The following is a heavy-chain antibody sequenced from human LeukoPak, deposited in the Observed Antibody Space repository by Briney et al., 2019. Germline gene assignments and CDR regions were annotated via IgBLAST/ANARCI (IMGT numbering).Heavy chain of an antibody. D-gene: IGHD2-2*01. Sequence: GRSLRLSCAASGFTFSSYAMHWVRQAPGKGLEWVAVISYDGSNKYYADSVKGRFTISRDNSKNTLYLQMNSLRAEGTAVYYCASLGLATEVVPDDYWGQGTLVTVSS. V-gene: IGHV3-30*01. CDR3: ASLGLATEVVPDDY. CDR1: GFTFSSYA. CDR2: ISYDGSNK. J-gene: IGHJ4*02.